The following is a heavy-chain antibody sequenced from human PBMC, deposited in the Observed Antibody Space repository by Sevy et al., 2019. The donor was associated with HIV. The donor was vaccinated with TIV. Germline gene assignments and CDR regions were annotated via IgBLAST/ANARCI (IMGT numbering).Heavy chain of an antibody. D-gene: IGHD1-7*01. CDR3: ASEQITGSKHDYFDS. Sequence: GGSLRLSCAASGFTFRNYWMSWVRQAPWKGLDCVANINQDGSEKYYLESVKGRCIVSRDNAKNSLYLKMNSLRAEDSAVYYCASEQITGSKHDYFDSWGQGTLVNVSS. CDR1: GFTFRNYW. J-gene: IGHJ4*02. V-gene: IGHV3-7*01. CDR2: INQDGSEK.